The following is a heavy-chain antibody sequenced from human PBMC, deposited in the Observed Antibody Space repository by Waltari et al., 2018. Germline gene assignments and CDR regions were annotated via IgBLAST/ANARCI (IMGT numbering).Heavy chain of an antibody. CDR1: GGSISSYY. D-gene: IGHD2-21*02. CDR2: IYYSGST. J-gene: IGHJ3*02. CDR3: ASSYCGGDCYYDAFDI. V-gene: IGHV4-59*08. Sequence: QVQLQESGPGLVKPSETLSLTCTVSGGSISSYYWSWIRQPPGKGLEWIGYIYYSGSTNYNPSLKSRVTISVDTSKNQFSLKLSSVTAADTAVYYCASSYCGGDCYYDAFDIWGQGTMVTVSS.